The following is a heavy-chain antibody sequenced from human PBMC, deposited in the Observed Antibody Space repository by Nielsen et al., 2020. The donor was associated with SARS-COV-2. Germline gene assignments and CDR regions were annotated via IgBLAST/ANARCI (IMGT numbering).Heavy chain of an antibody. J-gene: IGHJ4*02. Sequence: SLKISCAASGFTFSSYAMHWVRQAPGKGLEWVSGISWNSGSIGYADSVKGRFTISRDNAKNSLYLQMNSLRAEDTALYYCATIAVAGQSGDYWGQGTLVTVSS. CDR2: ISWNSGSI. CDR3: ATIAVAGQSGDY. V-gene: IGHV3-9*01. CDR1: GFTFSSYA. D-gene: IGHD6-19*01.